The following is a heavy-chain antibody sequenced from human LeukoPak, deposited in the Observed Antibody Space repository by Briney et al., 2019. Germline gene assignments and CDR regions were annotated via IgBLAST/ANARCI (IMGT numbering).Heavy chain of an antibody. CDR1: GFTFSSYS. CDR2: ISSSSSYI. V-gene: IGHV3-21*01. D-gene: IGHD2-15*01. J-gene: IGHJ6*03. Sequence: GGSLRLSCAASGFTFSSYSMNWVRQAPGKGLEWVSSISSSSSYIYYADSVKGRFTISRDNAKNSLYLQMNSLRAEDTAVYYCARDCREVVVAATVYYYYYMDVWGKGTTVTVSS. CDR3: ARDCREVVVAATVYYYYYMDV.